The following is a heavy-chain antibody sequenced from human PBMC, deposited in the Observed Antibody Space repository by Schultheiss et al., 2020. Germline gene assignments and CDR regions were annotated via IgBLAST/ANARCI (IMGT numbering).Heavy chain of an antibody. V-gene: IGHV4-4*07. D-gene: IGHD5-18*01. Sequence: GSLRLSCAVSGGSISPYYWSWIRQPAGKGLEWIGRIYTSGSTNYNPSLKSRVTISVDTSKNQFSLKLSSVTAADTAVYYCASTDTAMISHYWGRGTLVTVSS. J-gene: IGHJ4*02. CDR1: GGSISPYY. CDR2: IYTSGST. CDR3: ASTDTAMISHY.